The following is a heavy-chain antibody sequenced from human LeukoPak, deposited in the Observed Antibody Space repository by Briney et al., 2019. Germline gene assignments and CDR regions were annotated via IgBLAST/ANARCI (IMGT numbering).Heavy chain of an antibody. CDR3: ARSPVVIYNYFDY. V-gene: IGHV4-4*07. Sequence: SETLSLTCTVPGGSISSYYWSWIRQPAGQGLEWIGRIYSSGSTNYNPYFESRVTMSVDTSKNQFSLRLSSVTAADTAVYYCARSPVVIYNYFDYWGQGTLVTVSS. D-gene: IGHD2/OR15-2a*01. CDR2: IYSSGST. J-gene: IGHJ4*02. CDR1: GGSISSYY.